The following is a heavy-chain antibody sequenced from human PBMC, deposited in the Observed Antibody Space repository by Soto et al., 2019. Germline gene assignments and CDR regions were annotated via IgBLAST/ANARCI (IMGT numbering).Heavy chain of an antibody. J-gene: IGHJ6*03. CDR3: ARLEAAAGTMPQTKNYYYYMDV. CDR1: GFTFSSYA. D-gene: IGHD6-13*01. Sequence: PGGSLRLSCAASGFTFSSYAMSWVRQAPGKGLEWVSAISGSGGSTYYADSVKGRFTISRYNSKNTLSLQMNSLRAEDTAVYYCARLEAAAGTMPQTKNYYYYMDVWGKGTTVTVSS. CDR2: ISGSGGST. V-gene: IGHV3-23*01.